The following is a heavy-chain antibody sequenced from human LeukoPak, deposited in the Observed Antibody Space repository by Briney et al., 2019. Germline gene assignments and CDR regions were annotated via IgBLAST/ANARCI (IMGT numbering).Heavy chain of an antibody. CDR2: IYHSGST. J-gene: IGHJ4*02. CDR1: GYSISSGYY. Sequence: SETLSLTCTVSGYSISSGYYWGWIRQPPGKGLEWIGSIYHSGSTYYNPSLKSRVTISVDTSKNQFSLKLSSVTAADTAVYYCARSPYSSSSPLDYWGQGTLVTVSS. CDR3: ARSPYSSSSPLDY. D-gene: IGHD6-6*01. V-gene: IGHV4-38-2*02.